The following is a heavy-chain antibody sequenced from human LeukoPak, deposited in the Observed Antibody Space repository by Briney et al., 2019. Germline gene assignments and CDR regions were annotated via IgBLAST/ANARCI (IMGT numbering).Heavy chain of an antibody. D-gene: IGHD3-10*01. J-gene: IGHJ5*02. CDR3: ARASKPYYYGSGPTGDWFDP. V-gene: IGHV3-7*01. Sequence: GGSLRLSCAASGFTFSSYWMSWVRQAPGKGLEWVANIKQDGSENYYVDSVKGRFTISRDNAKNSLYLQMNSLRAEDTAVYYCARASKPYYYGSGPTGDWFDPWGQGTLVTVSS. CDR1: GFTFSSYW. CDR2: IKQDGSEN.